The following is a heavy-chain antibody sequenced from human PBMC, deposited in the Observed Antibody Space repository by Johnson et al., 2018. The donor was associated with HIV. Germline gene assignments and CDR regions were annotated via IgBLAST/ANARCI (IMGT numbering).Heavy chain of an antibody. Sequence: QVQLVESGGALVKPGGSLRLSCTASGFTFSDFYMSWIRQAPGKGLEWVSYISTSGSNIYYADSVRGRFTISSDNAKNSLYLQMNFLRPEDTAVYYCARFMGSTWSDASDIWGQGTMVIVSS. D-gene: IGHD1-26*01. CDR3: ARFMGSTWSDASDI. CDR2: ISTSGSNI. J-gene: IGHJ3*02. V-gene: IGHV3-11*04. CDR1: GFTFSDFY.